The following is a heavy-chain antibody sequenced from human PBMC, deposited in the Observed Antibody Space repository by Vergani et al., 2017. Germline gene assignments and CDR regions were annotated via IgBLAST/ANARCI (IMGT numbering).Heavy chain of an antibody. V-gene: IGHV1-69-2*01. J-gene: IGHJ6*02. CDR2: FDTEDGET. Sequence: EVQLVQSGAEVKKPGATVKISCKVSGYTFTDYYMHWVQQAPGKGLGWMGLFDTEDGETTYAEKFQGRVTITADTSTDTAYMELSSLRSEDTAVYYCAMTLPSQYYYYYGMDVWGQGTTVTVSS. CDR3: AMTLPSQYYYYYGMDV. CDR1: GYTFTDYY.